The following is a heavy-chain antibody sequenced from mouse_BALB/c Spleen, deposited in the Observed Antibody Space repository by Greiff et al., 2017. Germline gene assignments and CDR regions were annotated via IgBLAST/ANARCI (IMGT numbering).Heavy chain of an antibody. CDR3: ARDSGNYLAWFAY. J-gene: IGHJ3*01. D-gene: IGHD2-1*01. Sequence: EVKLQESGPGLVKPSQSLSLTCSVTGYSITSGYYWNWIRQFPGNKLEWMGYISYDGSNNYNPSLKNRISITRDTSKNQFFLKLNSVTTEDTATYYCARDSGNYLAWFAYWGQGTLVTVSA. CDR2: ISYDGSN. V-gene: IGHV3-6*02. CDR1: GYSITSGYY.